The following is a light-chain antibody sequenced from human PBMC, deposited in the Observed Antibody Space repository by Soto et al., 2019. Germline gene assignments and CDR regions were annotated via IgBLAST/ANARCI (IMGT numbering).Light chain of an antibody. CDR1: QSISRW. CDR3: QHYSSFST. J-gene: IGKJ1*01. Sequence: DIRMTQSPSTLSASVGDSVTITCRASQSISRWLAWSQQKPGQAPKILIYRASSYESGVPSRFSGSGSGTEFTLTISSLQPEDFATYCCQHYSSFSTFGQGTRVEVK. V-gene: IGKV1-5*03. CDR2: RAS.